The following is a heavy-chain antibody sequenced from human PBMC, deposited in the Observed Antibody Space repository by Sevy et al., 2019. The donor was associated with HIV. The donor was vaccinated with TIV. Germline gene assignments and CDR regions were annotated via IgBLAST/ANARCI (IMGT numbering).Heavy chain of an antibody. J-gene: IGHJ6*03. Sequence: GGCLRLSCAASEFTFTTFDMHWVRQAPGKGLEWVAFVRNDGSNQYYADSVKGRFTISRDNSKNTLYLQMNSQRAEDTAVYYCAKDGGQAITIFGVVRKTHYYCMDVWGKGTTVTVSS. V-gene: IGHV3-30*02. CDR1: EFTFTTFD. D-gene: IGHD3-3*01. CDR2: VRNDGSNQ. CDR3: AKDGGQAITIFGVVRKTHYYCMDV.